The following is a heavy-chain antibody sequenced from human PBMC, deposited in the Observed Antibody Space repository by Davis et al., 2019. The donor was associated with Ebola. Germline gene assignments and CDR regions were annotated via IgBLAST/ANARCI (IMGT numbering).Heavy chain of an antibody. CDR2: INHSGST. J-gene: IGHJ4*02. Sequence: GSLRLSCAVYGGSFSGYYWSWIRQPPGKGLEWIGEINHSGSTNYNPSLKSRVTISVDTSKNQFSLKLSSVTAADTAVYYCARHAGGLRRGSVAGPGGYFDYWGQGTLVTASS. CDR1: GGSFSGYY. CDR3: ARHAGGLRRGSVAGPGGYFDY. D-gene: IGHD6-19*01. V-gene: IGHV4-34*01.